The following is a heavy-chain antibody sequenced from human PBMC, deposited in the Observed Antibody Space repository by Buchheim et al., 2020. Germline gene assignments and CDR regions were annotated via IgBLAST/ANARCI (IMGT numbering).Heavy chain of an antibody. CDR1: GLTFSNYG. CDR3: AKEPRICSSPWYFDL. D-gene: IGHD6-13*01. V-gene: IGHV3-30*18. J-gene: IGHJ2*01. CDR2: VSCTGGTQ. Sequence: QVQLVESGGGVVQPGRSLRLSCAASGLTFSNYGMHWVRQAPGKALEWVAVVSCTGGTQYYADSVKGRFTISRDNSKNTLSLQLNSLTEEDTAVYYCAKEPRICSSPWYFDLWGRGTL.